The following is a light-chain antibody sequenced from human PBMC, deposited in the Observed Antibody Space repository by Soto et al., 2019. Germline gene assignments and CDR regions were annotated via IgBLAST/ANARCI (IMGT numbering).Light chain of an antibody. J-gene: IGKJ1*01. V-gene: IGKV1-5*01. Sequence: DIQMTQSPSTLSASVGDRVTITCRASQSITNRLGWYQQKPGKAPKLLIYEASSLKSGVPSRFSGSGSGTDFILTISSLQHDYVAYYCFQHYGDMWAFGQGTKVEIK. CDR3: QHYGDMWA. CDR2: EAS. CDR1: QSITNR.